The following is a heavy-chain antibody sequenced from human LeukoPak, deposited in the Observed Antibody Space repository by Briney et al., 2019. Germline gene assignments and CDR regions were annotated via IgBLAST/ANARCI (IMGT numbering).Heavy chain of an antibody. V-gene: IGHV1-18*01. J-gene: IGHJ4*02. D-gene: IGHD1-26*01. CDR3: ARDESSGSYGPNLDY. CDR1: GYRFTNYG. CDR2: ISTYNTDT. Sequence: ASLKVSCKASGYRFTNYGISWVRQAPGQGLQWMGLISTYNTDTNYAHKLQGRVTMTTDTSTRTAYMELRSLRSDDTAVYYCARDESSGSYGPNLDYWGEGTLV.